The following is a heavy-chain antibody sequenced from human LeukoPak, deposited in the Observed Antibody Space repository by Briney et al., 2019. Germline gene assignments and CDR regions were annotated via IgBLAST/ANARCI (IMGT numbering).Heavy chain of an antibody. CDR1: GLSFNGTW. CDR3: IVYAPVGQYFQH. CDR2: IKSKIGGGTT. D-gene: IGHD1-26*01. Sequence: GGSLRLSCVSSGLSFNGTWMSWVRQAPGKALEWVGRIKSKIGGGTTDYAAPVKGRFTNSTENSKTKMYLQMNSLKTEENAVYYCIVYAPVGQYFQHWGQGTPVTVSS. V-gene: IGHV3-15*01. J-gene: IGHJ1*01.